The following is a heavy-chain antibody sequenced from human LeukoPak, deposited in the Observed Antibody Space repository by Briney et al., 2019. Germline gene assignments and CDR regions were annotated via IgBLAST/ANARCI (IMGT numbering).Heavy chain of an antibody. CDR1: GFTFRSYA. Sequence: GGSLRLSCAASGFTFRSYAMSWVRQAPGKGLEWVSTISGSGSDTYYADSVKGRFSISRDNSKNTLFLQTNSLRAEDTAVYYCARLLVRVGAARQGYFDYWGQGTLVTVSS. D-gene: IGHD1-26*01. V-gene: IGHV3-23*01. CDR3: ARLLVRVGAARQGYFDY. J-gene: IGHJ4*02. CDR2: ISGSGSDT.